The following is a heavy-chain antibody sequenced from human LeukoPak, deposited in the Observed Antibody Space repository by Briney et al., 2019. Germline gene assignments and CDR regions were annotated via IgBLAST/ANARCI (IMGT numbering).Heavy chain of an antibody. CDR3: ARNYASRRYNWFDP. CDR1: GRSLSGYY. J-gene: IGHJ5*02. V-gene: IGHV4-34*01. D-gene: IGHD3-16*01. Sequence: SETLSLTCAVYGRSLSGYYWSWIRQPPGKGLEWIGEINHSKNTNYNPSLKSRVTISVDTSKNQFSLKLSSVTAADTAVYYCARNYASRRYNWFDPWGQGTVVTVSS. CDR2: INHSKNT.